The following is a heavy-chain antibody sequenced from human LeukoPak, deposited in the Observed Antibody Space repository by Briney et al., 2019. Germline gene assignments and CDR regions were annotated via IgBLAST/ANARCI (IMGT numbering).Heavy chain of an antibody. CDR1: GYTLTELS. Sequence: ASVKVSCKVSGYTLTELSMHWVRQAPGKGLEWMGGFDPEDGETIYAQKFQGRVTMTEDTSTDTAYMELSSLRSEDTAVYYCARDIVGVRGVSYYYYMDVWGKGTTVTISS. CDR2: FDPEDGET. V-gene: IGHV1-24*01. D-gene: IGHD3-10*01. J-gene: IGHJ6*03. CDR3: ARDIVGVRGVSYYYYMDV.